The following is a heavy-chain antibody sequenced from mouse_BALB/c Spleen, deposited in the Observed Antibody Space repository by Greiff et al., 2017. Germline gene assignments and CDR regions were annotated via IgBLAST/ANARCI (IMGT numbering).Heavy chain of an antibody. CDR3: ARTGTHYYAMDY. Sequence: EVQVVESGGGLVQPGGSLKLSCAASGFTFSSYGMSWVRQTPDKRLELVATINSNGGSTYYPDSVKGRFTISRDNAKNTLYLQMSSLKSEDTAMYYCARTGTHYYAMDYWGQGTSVTVSS. CDR2: INSNGGST. V-gene: IGHV5-6-3*01. J-gene: IGHJ4*01. CDR1: GFTFSSYG. D-gene: IGHD4-1*01.